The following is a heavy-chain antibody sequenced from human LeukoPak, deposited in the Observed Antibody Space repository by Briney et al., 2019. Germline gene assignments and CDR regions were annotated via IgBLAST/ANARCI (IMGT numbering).Heavy chain of an antibody. D-gene: IGHD2-2*01. CDR3: AVPAAKKGPLGY. CDR2: INHSGST. CDR1: GGSFSGYY. J-gene: IGHJ4*02. Sequence: SETLSLTCAVYGGSFSGYYWSWIRQPPGKGLEWIGEINHSGSTNYNPSLKSRVTISVDTSKNQFSLKLSSVTAADTAVYYCAVPAAKKGPLGYWGQGTLVTVSS. V-gene: IGHV4-34*01.